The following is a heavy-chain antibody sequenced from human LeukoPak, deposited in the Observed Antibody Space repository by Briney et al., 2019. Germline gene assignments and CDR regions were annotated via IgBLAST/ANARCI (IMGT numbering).Heavy chain of an antibody. CDR1: GYTFTGYF. CDR2: INPNSGAP. CDR3: ARVAYDSSGYYLYNLFDY. J-gene: IGHJ4*02. D-gene: IGHD3-22*01. Sequence: ASVKVSCKASGYTFTGYFMHWVRQAPGQGLEWMGWINPNSGAPNYVQQFQGRVTMTRNTSISTAYMELSRLTSDDTAVYYCARVAYDSSGYYLYNLFDYWGQGSLVTVSS. V-gene: IGHV1-2*02.